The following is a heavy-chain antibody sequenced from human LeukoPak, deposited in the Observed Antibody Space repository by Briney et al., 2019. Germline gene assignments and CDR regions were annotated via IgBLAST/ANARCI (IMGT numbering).Heavy chain of an antibody. Sequence: SETLSLTCAVYGGSFSGYYWSWIRQPPGKGLEWIGEINHSGSTNYNPSLKSRVTISVDTSKNQFSLKLSSVTAADTAVYYCARGRGIVGVAAAPYGMDVWGQGTTVTASS. J-gene: IGHJ6*02. V-gene: IGHV4-34*01. CDR1: GGSFSGYY. CDR2: INHSGST. CDR3: ARGRGIVGVAAAPYGMDV. D-gene: IGHD1-26*01.